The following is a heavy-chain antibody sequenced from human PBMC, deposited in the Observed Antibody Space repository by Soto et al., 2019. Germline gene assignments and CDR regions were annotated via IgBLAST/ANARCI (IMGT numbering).Heavy chain of an antibody. CDR1: GGSVSSGNYY. Sequence: QVQLQESGPGLVKPSETLSLTCTVSGGSVSSGNYYWNWIRQPPGKGLEWIGYIYYSGSTNCNPSLKSRVTISVDTSKNQFSLKLSSVTAADTAVYYCERDNENTEIRAFDVWGQGTRVTVSS. J-gene: IGHJ3*01. V-gene: IGHV4-61*01. CDR3: ERDNENTEIRAFDV. D-gene: IGHD1-1*01. CDR2: IYYSGST.